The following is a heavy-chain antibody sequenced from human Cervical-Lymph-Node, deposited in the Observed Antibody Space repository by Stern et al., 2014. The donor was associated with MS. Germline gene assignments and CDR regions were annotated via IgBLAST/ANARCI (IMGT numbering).Heavy chain of an antibody. Sequence: EVQLVASGGGVIQPGGSLRLSCTASGFTVRRGYMTWARQAPGKGLEWVSLITNVGSTFYTDSVKGRFTISRDDSKNTVYLHMTSLRAEDTAMYYCARDTSSPERSDWWGQGTLVTVSS. CDR1: GFTVRRGY. CDR2: ITNVGST. D-gene: IGHD1-1*01. CDR3: ARDTSSPERSDW. J-gene: IGHJ4*02. V-gene: IGHV3-53*01.